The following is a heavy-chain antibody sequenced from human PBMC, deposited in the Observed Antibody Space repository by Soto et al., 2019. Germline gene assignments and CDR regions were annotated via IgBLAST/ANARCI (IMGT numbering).Heavy chain of an antibody. CDR3: VRDRPGTGTFGC. D-gene: IGHD2-8*02. V-gene: IGHV3-30-3*01. J-gene: IGHJ4*02. CDR2: TSSDGGTT. CDR1: EFTFSSYA. Sequence: PGGSLRLSCAASEFTFSSYAMHWVRQAPGKGLEWVAVTSSDGGTTFYGDSVKGRFTISRDNSKNTVYLQMNSLRVEDTALYYCVRDRPGTGTFGCWGRGTLFAVSS.